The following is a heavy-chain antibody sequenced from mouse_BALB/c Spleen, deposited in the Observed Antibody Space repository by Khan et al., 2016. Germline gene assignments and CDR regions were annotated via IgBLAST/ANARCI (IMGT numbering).Heavy chain of an antibody. CDR2: IYPYNGVS. CDR1: GYSFTGDY. Sequence: VQLQQSGPELVKPGASVKISCKASGYSFTGDYMHWVKQSHGNSLDWIGYIYPYNGVSNYNQKFKGKATLTVDKSSSTAYMELRSLTSEDSAVYYGGPHYGSGLAYWGQGTLVTVSA. CDR3: GPHYGSGLAY. J-gene: IGHJ3*01. V-gene: IGHV1-31*01. D-gene: IGHD1-1*01.